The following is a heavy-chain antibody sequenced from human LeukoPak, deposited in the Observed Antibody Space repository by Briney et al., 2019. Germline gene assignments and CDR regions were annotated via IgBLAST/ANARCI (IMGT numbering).Heavy chain of an antibody. CDR1: GFTFSSYW. D-gene: IGHD3-9*01. CDR3: ARDPDILTGPDY. CDR2: INSDGRST. V-gene: IGHV3-74*01. Sequence: GGSLRLSCAASGFTFSSYWMHWVRQAPGKGLVWVSRINSDGRSTDYAASVKGRFTIYRDNSKNTLYLQMNSLRAEDTAVYYCARDPDILTGPDYWGQGTLVTVSS. J-gene: IGHJ4*02.